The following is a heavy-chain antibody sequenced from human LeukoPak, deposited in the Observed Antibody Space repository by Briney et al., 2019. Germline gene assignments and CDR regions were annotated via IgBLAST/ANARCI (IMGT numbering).Heavy chain of an antibody. J-gene: IGHJ5*02. Sequence: ASVKVSCKASGYTFTSYAMNWVRQAPGQGLEWMGWINTNTGNPTYAQGFTGRFVFSLDTSVSTAYLQISSLKAENTAVYYCARDFLITWIQPGYNWFDPWGQGTLVTVSS. CDR2: INTNTGNP. V-gene: IGHV7-4-1*02. CDR1: GYTFTSYA. CDR3: ARDFLITWIQPGYNWFDP. D-gene: IGHD5-18*01.